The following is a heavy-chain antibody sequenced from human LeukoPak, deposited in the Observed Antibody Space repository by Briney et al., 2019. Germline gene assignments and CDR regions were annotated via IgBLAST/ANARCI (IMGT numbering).Heavy chain of an antibody. J-gene: IGHJ5*02. D-gene: IGHD3-10*01. CDR2: ISYDGSNK. CDR1: GFTFSSYG. CDR3: AKGYYYGSGSYCPPFDP. Sequence: PGGSLTLSCAASGFTFSSYGMHWVRQAPGKGLEWVAVISYDGSNKYYADSVKGRFTISRDHSKNTLYLQMNSLRAEDAAVYYCAKGYYYGSGSYCPPFDPWGQGTLVTVSS. V-gene: IGHV3-30*18.